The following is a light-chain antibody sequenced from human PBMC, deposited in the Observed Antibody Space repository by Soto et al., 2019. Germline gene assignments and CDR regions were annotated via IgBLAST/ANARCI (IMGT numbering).Light chain of an antibody. Sequence: QSVLTQPPSVSAAPGQKVTISCSGSNSNIGNNYVSWYQQLPGTAPKLLIYDNNKRPSGIPDRFSGSKSATSATLGITGLPTGDEADYYCGTWDSSLSAVVFGGGTQLTVL. J-gene: IGLJ7*01. CDR3: GTWDSSLSAVV. CDR2: DNN. CDR1: NSNIGNNY. V-gene: IGLV1-51*01.